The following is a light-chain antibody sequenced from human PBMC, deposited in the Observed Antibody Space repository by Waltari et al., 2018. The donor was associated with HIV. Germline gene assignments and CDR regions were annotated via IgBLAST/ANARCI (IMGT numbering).Light chain of an antibody. J-gene: IGKJ4*01. CDR2: GAS. CDR1: QSVSSN. Sequence: EIVMTQTPATLSVAPGERVTISCLPSQSVSSNLAWYQQSPGQVPRLLIYGASKRATGVPGRFSGSGSGTDFTLTISGLESEDVAIYYCQQRDVWPPTFGGGTKVEIK. V-gene: IGKV3D-15*01. CDR3: QQRDVWPPT.